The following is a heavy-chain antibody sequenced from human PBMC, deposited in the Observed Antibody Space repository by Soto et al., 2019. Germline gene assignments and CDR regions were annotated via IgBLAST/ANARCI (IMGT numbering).Heavy chain of an antibody. Sequence: GPGPGWSSETLSLTCGVSGGSISSGGYSWSWIRQPPGKGLEWIGFIYHSGSTFYSPSLKSRVTITLDRSNHQFSLKLSSVTAADTAVYYCARGGFRADAFDIWGQGTMVTVSS. CDR2: IYHSGST. CDR3: ARGGFRADAFDI. V-gene: IGHV4-30-2*01. J-gene: IGHJ3*02. CDR1: GGSISSGGYS.